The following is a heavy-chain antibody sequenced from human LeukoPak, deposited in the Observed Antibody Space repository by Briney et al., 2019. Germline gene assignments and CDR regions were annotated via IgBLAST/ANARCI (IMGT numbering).Heavy chain of an antibody. CDR3: ARDWGCCSSPTWFDP. J-gene: IGHJ5*02. CDR1: GYTFTNYG. D-gene: IGHD6-13*01. V-gene: IGHV1-18*01. CDR2: ISAYTGNT. Sequence: GASVKVSCKASGYTFTNYGISWVRQAPGQGLEWMGWISAYTGNTKYPQKLQGRVTMTTDTSTRTAYMELRSLRSDDTAMYYCARDWGCCSSPTWFDPWGQGTLVTVSS.